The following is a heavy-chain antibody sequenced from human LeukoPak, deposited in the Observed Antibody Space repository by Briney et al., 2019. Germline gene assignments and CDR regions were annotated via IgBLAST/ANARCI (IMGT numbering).Heavy chain of an antibody. V-gene: IGHV1-2*06. CDR1: GYTFTGHY. CDR3: ALGLQGNGAHFDN. J-gene: IGHJ4*02. Sequence: ASVKVSCKASGYTFTGHYMHWVRQAPGQGLEWMGRINPNSGDTNYAQKYQGRVTMTRDTSISTAYMGLSRLRSDDTAVYYCALGLQGNGAHFDNWGQGTLVTVSS. CDR2: INPNSGDT. D-gene: IGHD3-10*01.